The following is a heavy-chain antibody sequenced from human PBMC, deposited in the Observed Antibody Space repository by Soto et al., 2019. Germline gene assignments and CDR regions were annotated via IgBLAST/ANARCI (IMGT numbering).Heavy chain of an antibody. CDR1: GGTFSSYA. D-gene: IGHD3-9*01. CDR2: IIPILGIA. J-gene: IGHJ4*02. CDR3: ASGHILTGYP. V-gene: IGHV1-69*04. Sequence: ASVKVSCKASGGTFSSYAISWVRQAPGQGLEWMGRIIPILGIANYAQKFRGRVTITADKSTSTAYMELSSLRSEDTAVYYCASGHILTGYPWGQGTLVTVSS.